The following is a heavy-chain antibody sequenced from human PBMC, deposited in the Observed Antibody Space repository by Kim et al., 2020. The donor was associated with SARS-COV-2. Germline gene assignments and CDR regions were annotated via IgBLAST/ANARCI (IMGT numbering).Heavy chain of an antibody. V-gene: IGHV3-30*04. Sequence: GGSLRLSCAASGFTFSSYAMHWVRQAPGKGLEWVAVISYDGSNKYYADSVKGRFTISRDNSKNTLYLQMNSLRAEDTAVYYCARGGDSRSWHPAEYFQH. CDR1: GFTFSSYA. D-gene: IGHD6-13*01. CDR2: ISYDGSNK. J-gene: IGHJ1*01. CDR3: ARGGDSRSWHPAEYFQH.